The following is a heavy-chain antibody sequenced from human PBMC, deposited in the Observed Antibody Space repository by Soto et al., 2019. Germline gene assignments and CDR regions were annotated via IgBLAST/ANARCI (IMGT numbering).Heavy chain of an antibody. CDR1: GGTFSSYA. CDR2: IIPIFGTA. V-gene: IGHV1-69*12. D-gene: IGHD4-4*01. J-gene: IGHJ6*02. Sequence: QVQLVQSGAEVKKPGSSVKVSCKASGGTFSSYAISWVRQAPGQGLEWMGGIIPIFGTANYAQKFQGRVTITADEPTSTAYMELSSLRSEDTAVYYCARALSNPTDPNYYGMDVWGQGTTVTVSS. CDR3: ARALSNPTDPNYYGMDV.